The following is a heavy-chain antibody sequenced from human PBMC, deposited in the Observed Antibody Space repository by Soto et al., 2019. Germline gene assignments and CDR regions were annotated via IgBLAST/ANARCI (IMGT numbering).Heavy chain of an antibody. D-gene: IGHD3-3*01. CDR2: IYYSGST. Sequence: SETLSLTCTVSGGSISSSSYYWGWIRQPPGKGLEWIGSIYYSGSTYYNPSLKSRVTISVDTSKNQFSLKLSSVTAADTAVYYCARSPLRFLEWASLPVCYGVVVSGQGTRFTV. CDR1: GGSISSSSYY. J-gene: IGHJ6*02. CDR3: ARSPLRFLEWASLPVCYGVVV. V-gene: IGHV4-39*01.